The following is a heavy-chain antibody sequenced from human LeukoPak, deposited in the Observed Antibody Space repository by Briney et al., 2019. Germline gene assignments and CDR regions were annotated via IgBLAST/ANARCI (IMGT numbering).Heavy chain of an antibody. V-gene: IGHV4-61*01. D-gene: IGHD3-10*01. CDR3: ARLPRYGDSFFDY. Sequence: SETLSLTCTVSGDSVSSGSFYWNWIRQPPGKGPEWIGCIYNSGSTNFNPSLKGRITISVDMSKNQFSLKLSSVTSADTAVYYCARLPRYGDSFFDYWGQGTLVTVSA. CDR1: GDSVSSGSFY. CDR2: IYNSGST. J-gene: IGHJ4*02.